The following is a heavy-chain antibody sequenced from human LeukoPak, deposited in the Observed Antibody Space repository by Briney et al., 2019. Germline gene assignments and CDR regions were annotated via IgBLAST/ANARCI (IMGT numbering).Heavy chain of an antibody. CDR2: IYYSGST. V-gene: IGHV4-30-4*07. D-gene: IGHD2-2*01. J-gene: IGHJ5*02. CDR1: GGSISSGGYS. CDR3: ARAGYCSSTSCYGVWFDP. Sequence: PSQTLSLTCAVSGGSISSGGYSWSWIRQPPGKGLEWIGYIYYSGSTYYNPSLKSRVTISVDTSKNQFSLKLSSVTAADTAVYYCARAGYCSSTSCYGVWFDPWGQGTLVTVSS.